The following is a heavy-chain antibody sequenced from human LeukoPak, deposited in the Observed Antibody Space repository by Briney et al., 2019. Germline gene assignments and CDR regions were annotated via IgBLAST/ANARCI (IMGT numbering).Heavy chain of an antibody. J-gene: IGHJ5*02. V-gene: IGHV3-30*18. Sequence: PGGSLRLSCTASGFTFSNYGMHWVRQAPGKGLEWVAVISYDGSNNYYADSVKGRFTISRDNFKNTPYLQMNSLRAEDTAVYYCAKDMYDILTGYDIGRDSWFDPWGQGTLVSVSS. CDR3: AKDMYDILTGYDIGRDSWFDP. CDR1: GFTFSNYG. CDR2: ISYDGSNN. D-gene: IGHD3-9*01.